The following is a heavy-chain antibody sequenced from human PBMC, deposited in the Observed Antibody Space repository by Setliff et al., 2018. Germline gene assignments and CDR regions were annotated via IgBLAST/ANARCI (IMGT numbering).Heavy chain of an antibody. CDR3: ARLFQGYDYYKKFDS. V-gene: IGHV1-2*02. CDR1: GYKFNDYA. CDR2: ISGGT. D-gene: IGHD3-10*01. J-gene: IGHJ4*02. Sequence: ASVKVSCKTSGYKFNDYAISWVRQGPGQGLEWMGWISGGTKYSPKFQGRVAMTRDTSVTTAFLELSGLTYDDTAVYYCARLFQGYDYYKKFDSWGQGTLVTVSS.